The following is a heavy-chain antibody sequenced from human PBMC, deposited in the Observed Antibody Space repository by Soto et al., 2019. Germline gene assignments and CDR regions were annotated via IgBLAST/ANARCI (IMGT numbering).Heavy chain of an antibody. Sequence: GESLKISCKGSGYSFTSYWIGWVRQMPGKGLEWMGIIYPGDSDTRYSPSFQGQVTISADKSISTAYLQWSSLKASDTAMYYCARLRKIEFRITYYMDVWGKGTTVTVSS. D-gene: IGHD3-10*01. CDR2: IYPGDSDT. CDR3: ARLRKIEFRITYYMDV. CDR1: GYSFTSYW. J-gene: IGHJ6*03. V-gene: IGHV5-51*01.